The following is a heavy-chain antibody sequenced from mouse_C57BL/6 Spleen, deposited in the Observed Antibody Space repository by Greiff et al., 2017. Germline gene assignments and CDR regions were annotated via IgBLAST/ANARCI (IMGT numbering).Heavy chain of an antibody. D-gene: IGHD1-1*01. CDR2: IDPNSGGT. V-gene: IGHV1-72*01. Sequence: QVQLKQPGAELVKPGASVKLSCKASGYTFTSYWMHWVKQRPGRGLEWLGRIDPNSGGTKYNEQFKSKATLTVDKPSSTAYLQLSSLTSEDSAVYCCARGGGSSYVYYGGQGPTLTSSS. CDR1: GYTFTSYW. CDR3: ARGGGSSYVYY. J-gene: IGHJ2*01.